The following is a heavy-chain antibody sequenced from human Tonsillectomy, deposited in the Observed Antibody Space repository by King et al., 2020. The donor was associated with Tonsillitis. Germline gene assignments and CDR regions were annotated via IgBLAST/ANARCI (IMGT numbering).Heavy chain of an antibody. CDR3: AKADY. J-gene: IGHJ4*02. CDR2: ILFDGSNK. Sequence: VQLVKSGGGVVQPGGSLRLSCAASGFTFSSYGMHWVRQAPGKGLEWVAFILFDGSNKHYADSVQGRFTISRDNSKNTLYLQMNSLRAEDTAMYYCAKADYWGQGTLVTVSS. V-gene: IGHV3-30*02. CDR1: GFTFSSYG.